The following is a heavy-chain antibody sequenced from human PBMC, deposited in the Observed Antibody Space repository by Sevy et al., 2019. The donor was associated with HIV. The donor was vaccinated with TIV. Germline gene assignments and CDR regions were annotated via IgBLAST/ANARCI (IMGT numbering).Heavy chain of an antibody. J-gene: IGHJ4*02. CDR2: ISSTSTYI. V-gene: IGHV3-21*01. Sequence: GGSLRLSCAASGLTFSTYSFNWVRQAPGKGLEWVSSISSTSTYIYYADSVKGRFTISRDNAKNSLYLQMTSLRAEDTAVYYCARRLELGYFDYWGLGTLVTVSS. D-gene: IGHD1-7*01. CDR3: ARRLELGYFDY. CDR1: GLTFSTYS.